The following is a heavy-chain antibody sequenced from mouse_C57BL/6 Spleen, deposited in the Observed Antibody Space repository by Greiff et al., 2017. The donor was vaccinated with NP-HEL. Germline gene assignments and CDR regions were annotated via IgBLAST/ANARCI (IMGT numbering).Heavy chain of an antibody. CDR1: GYAFSSYW. J-gene: IGHJ2*01. D-gene: IGHD1-1*01. CDR3: ARSSYYYGSSYPYYFDY. V-gene: IGHV1-80*01. CDR2: IYPGDGDT. Sequence: QVQLQQSGAELVKPGASVKISCKASGYAFSSYWMNWVKQRPGKGLEWIGQIYPGDGDTNYNGKFKGKATLTADKSSSKAYMQLRSLTSEDSAVYFCARSSYYYGSSYPYYFDYWGQGTTLTVSS.